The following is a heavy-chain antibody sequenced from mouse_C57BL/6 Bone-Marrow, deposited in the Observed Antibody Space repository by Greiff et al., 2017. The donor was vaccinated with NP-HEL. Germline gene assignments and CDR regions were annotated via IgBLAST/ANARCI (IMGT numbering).Heavy chain of an antibody. Sequence: QVHLKQSGAELVKPGASVKISCKASGYEFSNYWMNWVKQRPGKGLEWIGQIYPGDGDTNYNGKFKDKATLTADKSSSTAYMQLSRLTSEDSAVYFCARGAYWGQGTLVTVSA. V-gene: IGHV1-80*01. CDR2: IYPGDGDT. CDR1: GYEFSNYW. J-gene: IGHJ3*01. CDR3: ARGAY.